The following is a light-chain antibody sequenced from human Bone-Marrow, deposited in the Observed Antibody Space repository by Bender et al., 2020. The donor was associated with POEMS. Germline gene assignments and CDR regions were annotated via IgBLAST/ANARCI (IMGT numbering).Light chain of an antibody. J-gene: IGLJ2*01. CDR1: NIGDKN. V-gene: IGLV3-21*02. CDR3: QVWDSGSDQYVV. Sequence: SYVLTQTPSVSVAPGQTATISCGGNNIGDKNVHWYQQKPGQAPVVVVYDDSDRPSGIPERVSGSNSGNTATLTISRVEVGDEADNYCQVWDSGSDQYVVFGGGTKLTVL. CDR2: DDS.